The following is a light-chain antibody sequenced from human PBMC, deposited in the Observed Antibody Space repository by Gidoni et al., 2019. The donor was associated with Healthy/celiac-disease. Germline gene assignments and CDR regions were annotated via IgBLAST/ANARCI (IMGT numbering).Light chain of an antibody. Sequence: QSALTQPASVSGSPGQSITITCTGTSSDVGGYNYVSWYQQHQGKAPKLMIDEVSNRPSGVSNRFSGSKAGNTASLTISGLQAEDDADYYCSSYTSSSTPVVFGGGTKLTVL. V-gene: IGLV2-14*01. J-gene: IGLJ2*01. CDR2: EVS. CDR3: SSYTSSSTPVV. CDR1: SSDVGGYNY.